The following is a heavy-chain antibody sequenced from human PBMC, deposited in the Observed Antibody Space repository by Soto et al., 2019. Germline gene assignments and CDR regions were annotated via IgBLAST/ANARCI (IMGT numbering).Heavy chain of an antibody. J-gene: IGHJ4*02. D-gene: IGHD3-3*01. V-gene: IGHV3-23*01. Sequence: EVQLLKSGGGLVQPGGSLRLSCAASGFTFSNYGMSWVRQAPGKGLEWVSVMSGSGDDAYYADSVKGRFTISRDNSKNTLYLQMNSLRAEDTAVYFCAKKVTIYAVDPADYWGQGTQVAVSS. CDR1: GFTFSNYG. CDR2: MSGSGDDA. CDR3: AKKVTIYAVDPADY.